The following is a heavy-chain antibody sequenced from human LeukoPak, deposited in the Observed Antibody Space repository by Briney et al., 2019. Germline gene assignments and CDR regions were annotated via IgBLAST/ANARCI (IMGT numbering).Heavy chain of an antibody. V-gene: IGHV3-20*04. J-gene: IGHJ6*03. CDR1: GFTFDDYG. CDR2: INWNGGST. CDR3: ARDGGGCSSTSCYRTYYYYYYIDV. D-gene: IGHD2-2*02. Sequence: GGSLRLSCAASGFTFDDYGMSWVRHAPGKGLEWVSGINWNGGSTGYADSVKGRFTISRDNAKNSLYLQMNSLRAEDTALYYCARDGGGCSSTSCYRTYYYYYYIDVWGKGTTVTVSS.